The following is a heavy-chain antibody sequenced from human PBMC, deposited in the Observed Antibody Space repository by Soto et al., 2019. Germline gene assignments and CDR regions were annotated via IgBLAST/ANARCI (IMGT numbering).Heavy chain of an antibody. J-gene: IGHJ4*02. CDR3: ARAITMVRGVISGPDY. CDR2: ISYDGSNK. D-gene: IGHD3-10*01. Sequence: GGSLRLSCAASGFTFSSYAMHWVRQAPGKGLEWVAVISYDGSNKYYADSVKGRFTISRDNSKNTLYLQMNSLRAEDTAMYYCARAITMVRGVISGPDYWGQGTLVTVSS. CDR1: GFTFSSYA. V-gene: IGHV3-30-3*01.